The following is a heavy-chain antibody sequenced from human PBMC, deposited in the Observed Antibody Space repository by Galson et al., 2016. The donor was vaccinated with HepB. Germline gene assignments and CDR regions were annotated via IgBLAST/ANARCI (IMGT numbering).Heavy chain of an antibody. J-gene: IGHJ2*01. CDR3: AREAPGSEVVRYFDWYWYLDL. Sequence: SLRLSCAASGFTFSSYGMHWVRQAPGKGLEWVANIKQDGGEKYYVDSVKGRFTISRDNAKNSLYLQMNRLRAEDTAVYYCAREAPGSEVVRYFDWYWYLDLWGRGTLSLSPQ. D-gene: IGHD3-9*01. CDR1: GFTFSSYG. V-gene: IGHV3-7*03. CDR2: IKQDGGEK.